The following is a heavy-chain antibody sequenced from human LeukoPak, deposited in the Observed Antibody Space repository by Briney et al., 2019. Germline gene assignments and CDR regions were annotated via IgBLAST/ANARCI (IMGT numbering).Heavy chain of an antibody. CDR2: ISSSSSTI. J-gene: IGHJ3*02. V-gene: IGHV3-48*01. D-gene: IGHD1-26*01. CDR3: ARQPYYSGSQTDAFDI. Sequence: GGSLRLSCAASGFTFSSYSMNWVRQAPGKGLEWVSYISSSSSTIYYADSVKGRFTISRDNAKNSLYLQMNSLRAEDTAVYYCARQPYYSGSQTDAFDIWGQGTMVTVSS. CDR1: GFTFSSYS.